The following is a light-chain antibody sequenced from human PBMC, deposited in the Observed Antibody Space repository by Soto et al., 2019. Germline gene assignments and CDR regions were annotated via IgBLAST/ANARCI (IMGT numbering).Light chain of an antibody. CDR3: HQYNDWPQYT. Sequence: EIVMTQSPATLSVSPGERATLSCRASQSVNSNLACYQLKPGQAPRLLVHGALTRATGIPASFSGSGFGTEFTLTTSSLQSEDFAVHDCHQYNDWPQYTFGQGTEVHMK. CDR1: QSVNSN. CDR2: GAL. J-gene: IGKJ2*01. V-gene: IGKV3-15*01.